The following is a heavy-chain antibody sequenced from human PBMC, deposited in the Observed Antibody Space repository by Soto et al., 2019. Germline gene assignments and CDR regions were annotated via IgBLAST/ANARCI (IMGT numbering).Heavy chain of an antibody. Sequence: GGSLRLSCAASGLTFSSYGMHLVRQAPGKGLEWVAVISYDGSNKYYADSVKGRFTISRDNSKNTLYLQMNSLRAEDTAVYYCAKDLGDIVVVPAAMMNYYYGMDVWGQGTTVTVSS. CDR1: GLTFSSYG. V-gene: IGHV3-30*18. D-gene: IGHD2-2*01. CDR2: ISYDGSNK. CDR3: AKDLGDIVVVPAAMMNYYYGMDV. J-gene: IGHJ6*02.